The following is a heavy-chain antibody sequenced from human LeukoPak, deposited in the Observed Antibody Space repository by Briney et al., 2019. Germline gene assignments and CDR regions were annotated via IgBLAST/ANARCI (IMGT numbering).Heavy chain of an antibody. Sequence: GASVKVSCKASGYTFTGYYMHWVRQAPGQGLEWMGWINPNSGGTNYAQKFQGRVTITRDTSISTAYMELSRLRSDDTAVYYCARDSPYGDYVYFDYWGQGTLVTVSS. J-gene: IGHJ4*02. D-gene: IGHD4-17*01. V-gene: IGHV1-2*02. CDR2: INPNSGGT. CDR1: GYTFTGYY. CDR3: ARDSPYGDYVYFDY.